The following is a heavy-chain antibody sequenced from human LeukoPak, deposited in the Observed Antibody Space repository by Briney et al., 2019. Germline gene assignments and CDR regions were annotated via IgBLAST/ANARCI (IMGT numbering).Heavy chain of an antibody. Sequence: PSETLSLTCGVYGGSFSGYLWNWIRQPPGKDLEWLGEINHSGSANYHPSLKSRVTISVDTSKNQVSLSLSSVTAADTAVYYCAREKGTIRKRYFDYWGQGTLVTVSS. CDR2: INHSGSA. D-gene: IGHD2-21*01. V-gene: IGHV4-34*01. CDR3: AREKGTIRKRYFDY. J-gene: IGHJ4*02. CDR1: GGSFSGYL.